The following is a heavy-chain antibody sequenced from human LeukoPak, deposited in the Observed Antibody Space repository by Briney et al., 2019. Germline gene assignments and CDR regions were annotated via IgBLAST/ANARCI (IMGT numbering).Heavy chain of an antibody. CDR2: ISGYNGNT. V-gene: IGHV1-18*01. CDR1: GYSFTSYG. D-gene: IGHD3-22*01. CDR3: ARDRPYYYDSSAYYPDF. J-gene: IGHJ4*02. Sequence: ASVKVSCKASGYSFTSYGISWVRQAPGQGLEWMGWISGYNGNTNYAQRLQGRVTMTTDTSTSTAYMELRSLSSDDTAVYYRARDRPYYYDSSAYYPDFWGQGTLVTVSS.